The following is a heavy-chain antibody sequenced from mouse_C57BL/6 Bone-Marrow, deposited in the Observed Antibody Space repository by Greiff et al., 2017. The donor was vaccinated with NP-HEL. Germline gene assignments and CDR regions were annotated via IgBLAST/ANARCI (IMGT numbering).Heavy chain of an antibody. Sequence: EVQLQESGGGLVKPGGSLKLSCAASGFTFSDYGMHWVRQAPEKGLEWVAYISSGSSTIYYADTVKGRFTISRDNAKNTLFLQMTSLRSEDTAMYYCAREGLRRGPYFDYWGQGTTLTVSS. V-gene: IGHV5-17*01. J-gene: IGHJ2*01. CDR1: GFTFSDYG. D-gene: IGHD2-2*01. CDR3: AREGLRRGPYFDY. CDR2: ISSGSSTI.